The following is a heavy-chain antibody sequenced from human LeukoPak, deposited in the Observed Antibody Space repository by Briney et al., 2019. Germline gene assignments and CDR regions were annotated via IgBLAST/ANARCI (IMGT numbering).Heavy chain of an antibody. CDR3: VRSAFHAGSGNYYDY. D-gene: IGHD3-22*01. J-gene: IGHJ4*02. CDR2: IDNAGSIT. CDR1: GFTFSNYW. Sequence: SGGSLRLSCAASGFTFSNYWIHWVRQAPGKGLVWVSRIDNAGSITTYADSVGGRFTISRDNAENTLYLQMNSLRVEDTAVYYCVRSAFHAGSGNYYDYWGQGTLVTVSS. V-gene: IGHV3-74*03.